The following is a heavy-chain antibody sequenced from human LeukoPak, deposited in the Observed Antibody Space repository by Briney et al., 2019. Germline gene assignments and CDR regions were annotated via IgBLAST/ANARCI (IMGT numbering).Heavy chain of an antibody. CDR3: ARGWGYGDYVFDY. CDR1: GYTFTSYY. D-gene: IGHD4-17*01. V-gene: IGHV1-46*01. CDR2: INPSGGST. J-gene: IGHJ4*02. Sequence: GASVKVSCKASGYTFTSYYMHWVRQAPGQGLEWMGIINPSGGSTSYAQKLQGRVTMTTDTSTSTAYMELRSLRSDDTAVYYCARGWGYGDYVFDYWGQGTLVTVSS.